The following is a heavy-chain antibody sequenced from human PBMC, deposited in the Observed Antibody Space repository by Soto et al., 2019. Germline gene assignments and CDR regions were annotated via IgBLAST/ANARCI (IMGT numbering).Heavy chain of an antibody. CDR3: ARDQRNYYDSSGYYPFDY. CDR2: IWYDGSTK. J-gene: IGHJ4*02. D-gene: IGHD3-22*01. V-gene: IGHV3-33*01. Sequence: QVQLVESGGGVVQPGRSLRLSCAASGFTFSSYGMHWVRQAPGKGLEWVAVIWYDGSTKYYADSVKGRFTISRDNSKNTLYLQMNSLRAEDTAVYYCARDQRNYYDSSGYYPFDYWGQGTLVTVSS. CDR1: GFTFSSYG.